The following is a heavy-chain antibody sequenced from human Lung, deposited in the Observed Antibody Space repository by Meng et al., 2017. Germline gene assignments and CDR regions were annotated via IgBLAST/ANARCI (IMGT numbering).Heavy chain of an antibody. V-gene: IGHV3-33*01. CDR2: IWNDGSNQ. CDR3: ARDERATQFEY. Sequence: VVELGGGVVRPGKDLRVSCEASGFHFRSYGMHWVRQAPGKGLEWVAVIWNDGSNQYYADSVKGRFSISRDNSKNTLFLQMNSLRAEDTAMYFCARDERATQFEYWGQGTLVTVSS. J-gene: IGHJ4*02. CDR1: GFHFRSYG.